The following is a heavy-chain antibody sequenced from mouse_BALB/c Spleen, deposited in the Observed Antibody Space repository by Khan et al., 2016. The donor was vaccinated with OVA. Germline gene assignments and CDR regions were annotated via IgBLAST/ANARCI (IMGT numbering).Heavy chain of an antibody. CDR1: GYTFTSYY. V-gene: IGHV1S81*02. Sequence: QVQLQQSGAELVKPGASVKLSCKASGYTFTSYYMYWLKQRPGQGLEWIGEINPSNGGTNFNEKFKSKATLTVDKSSSTAYMQLSSLTSEDSAVCCGTRRGTARATLWFAYWGQGTLVTDSA. D-gene: IGHD3-1*01. CDR2: INPSNGGT. J-gene: IGHJ3*01. CDR3: TRRGTARATLWFAY.